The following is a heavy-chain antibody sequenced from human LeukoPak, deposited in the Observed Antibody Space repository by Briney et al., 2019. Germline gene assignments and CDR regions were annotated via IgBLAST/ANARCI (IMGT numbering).Heavy chain of an antibody. CDR3: ARLPDYYSRHGAPG. J-gene: IGHJ4*02. CDR2: INHYGST. V-gene: IGHV4-34*01. CDR1: GGSLSAYY. D-gene: IGHD3-10*01. Sequence: SETLSLTCAVYGGSLSAYYWSWIRQPPGKGLEWIGEINHYGSTNYNPSLKSRITISVDTSKNQFSLKLSSVTAADTAVYYCARLPDYYSRHGAPGWGQGTLVTVSS.